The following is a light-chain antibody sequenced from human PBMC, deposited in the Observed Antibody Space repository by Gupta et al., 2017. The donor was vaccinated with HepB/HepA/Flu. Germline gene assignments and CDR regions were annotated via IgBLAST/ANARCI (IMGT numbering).Light chain of an antibody. J-gene: IGKJ2*01. V-gene: IGKV4-1*01. CDR3: QQEDSTPYT. CDR1: QSILYSPNNKNY. Sequence: DIVMTQSPDSLPVSLGERATINCKSSQSILYSPNNKNYLSWYQQKPGQPPKLLIYWASTREYGVPDRFSGRGSGTDFTLTISSRQAEDVAVYYCQQEDSTPYTFGQGTKMEIK. CDR2: WAS.